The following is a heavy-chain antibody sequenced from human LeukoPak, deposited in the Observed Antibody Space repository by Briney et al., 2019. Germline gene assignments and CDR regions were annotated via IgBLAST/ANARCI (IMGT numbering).Heavy chain of an antibody. D-gene: IGHD6-19*01. J-gene: IGHJ4*02. CDR3: AKRVPYGSSTVYFDN. V-gene: IGHV3-23*01. CDR1: GFTFSGYA. CDR2: ISDGGGDT. Sequence: GGSLRLSCAASGFTFSGYAMSWFRHAPGKGLEWIAAISDGGGDTYYADSVRGRFTISRDNSKNALYLHMNSLRAEDTALYYCAKRVPYGSSTVYFDNWGLGTLVTVSS.